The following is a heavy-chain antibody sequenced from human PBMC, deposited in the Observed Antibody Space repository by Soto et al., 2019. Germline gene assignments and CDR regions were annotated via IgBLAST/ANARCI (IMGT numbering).Heavy chain of an antibody. Sequence: QVQLQESGPGLVKPSQTLSLTCTVSGGSISSGGYYWSWIRQHPGKGLEWIGYIYYSGSTYYNPSLKSRVTISVDTSKNQFSLKLSSVTAADTAVYYCARVSPDTAMDYWYFDLWGRGTLVTVSS. V-gene: IGHV4-31*03. CDR1: GGSISSGGYY. D-gene: IGHD5-18*01. J-gene: IGHJ2*01. CDR2: IYYSGST. CDR3: ARVSPDTAMDYWYFDL.